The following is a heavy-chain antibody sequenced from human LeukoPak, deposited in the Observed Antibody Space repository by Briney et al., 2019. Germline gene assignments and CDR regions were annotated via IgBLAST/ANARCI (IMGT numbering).Heavy chain of an antibody. CDR2: INPKNGDT. V-gene: IGHV1-2*02. CDR3: ARLSAL. Sequence: ASVKVSCKTSGYPFSDYHIHWIRQASGQGLESMGWINPKNGDTKYAQRSQGRLTITMDTSIDTVYMELRSLRYDDTAVYYCARLSALWGQGTLVTVSS. J-gene: IGHJ4*02. CDR1: GYPFSDYH.